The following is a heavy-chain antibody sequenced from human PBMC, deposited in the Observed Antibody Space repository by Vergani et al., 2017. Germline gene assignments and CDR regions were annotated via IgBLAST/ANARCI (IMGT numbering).Heavy chain of an antibody. V-gene: IGHV1-2*02. J-gene: IGHJ6*02. D-gene: IGHD3-10*01. CDR2: INPNSGGT. CDR3: ARANYYGSGSYSHYYGMDV. Sequence: QVQLVQSGAEVKKPGASVKVSCKASGYTFTGYYMHWVRQAPGQGLEWMGWINPNSGGTNYAQKFQGRVTMTRDTSISIAYMELSRLRSDDTAVYYCARANYYGSGSYSHYYGMDVWGQGTTVTVSS. CDR1: GYTFTGYY.